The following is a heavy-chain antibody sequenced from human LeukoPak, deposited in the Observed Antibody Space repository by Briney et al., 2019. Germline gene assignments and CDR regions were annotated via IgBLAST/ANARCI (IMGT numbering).Heavy chain of an antibody. CDR2: IDHSGST. J-gene: IGHJ4*02. D-gene: IGHD3-22*01. Sequence: SQTLSLTCAVSGGSISSGGYSWSWIRQPPGKGLEWIGYIDHSGSTYYNPSLKSRVTISVDRSKNQFSLKLSSVTAADTAVYYCARDRRGYYDSSGYFDFWGQGTLLTVSS. CDR3: ARDRRGYYDSSGYFDF. CDR1: GGSISSGGYS. V-gene: IGHV4-30-2*01.